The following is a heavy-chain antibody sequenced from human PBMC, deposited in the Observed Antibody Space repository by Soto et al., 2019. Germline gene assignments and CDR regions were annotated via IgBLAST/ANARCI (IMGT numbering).Heavy chain of an antibody. D-gene: IGHD6-6*01. J-gene: IGHJ4*02. CDR2: IDPSDSYT. Sequence: EVQLVQSGAVVKKAGEPLRISCKGFGYSFTSYWITWVRQVPGKGLEWMGDIDPSDSYTNYSPSFQGHVTISADKSISTASLQWSSLKASDTAMYYCARRGWEPSSSSFLYWGQGTLVTVSA. CDR3: ARRGWEPSSSSFLY. V-gene: IGHV5-10-1*03. CDR1: GYSFTSYW.